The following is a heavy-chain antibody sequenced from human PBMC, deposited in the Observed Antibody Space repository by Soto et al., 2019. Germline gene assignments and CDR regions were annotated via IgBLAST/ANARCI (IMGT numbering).Heavy chain of an antibody. CDR1: GYSFTSYW. V-gene: IGHV5-10-1*01. J-gene: IGHJ2*01. Sequence: PGESLKISCKGSGYSFTSYWISWVRQMPGKGLEWMGRIDPSDSYTNYSPPFQGHVTISADKSISTAYLQWSSLRASDTAMYYCAKYSGSPRPYWYFDLWGRGTLVTVSS. CDR2: IDPSDSYT. D-gene: IGHD1-26*01. CDR3: AKYSGSPRPYWYFDL.